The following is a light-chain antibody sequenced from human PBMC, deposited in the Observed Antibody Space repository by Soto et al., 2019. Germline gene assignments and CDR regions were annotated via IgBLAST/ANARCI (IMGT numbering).Light chain of an antibody. CDR1: QSISSW. CDR2: DAS. J-gene: IGKJ2*01. Sequence: EIQMTQSPSTLSASVGDRVTLSCRASQSISSWLSWYQQKPGKAPNLLIYDASTLESGVPSRFSGSGSGTDFTLTITSLQPDDFASYYCQRYKSYPSYTFGQGTKLDIK. V-gene: IGKV1-5*01. CDR3: QRYKSYPSYT.